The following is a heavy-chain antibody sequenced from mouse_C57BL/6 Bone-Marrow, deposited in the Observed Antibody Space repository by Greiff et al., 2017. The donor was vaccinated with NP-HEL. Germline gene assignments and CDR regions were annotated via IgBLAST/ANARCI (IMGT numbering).Heavy chain of an antibody. V-gene: IGHV14-4*01. CDR3: TKGSSGGTFFAY. CDR2: IDPENGDT. D-gene: IGHD1-3*01. CDR1: GFNIKDDY. Sequence: EVQLQQSGAELVRPGASVKLSCTASGFNIKDDYMHWVKQRPEQGLEWIGWIDPENGDTEYASKFQGKATITADTSSNTAYLQLSSLTSEDTAVYYCTKGSSGGTFFAYWGQGTLVTVSA. J-gene: IGHJ3*01.